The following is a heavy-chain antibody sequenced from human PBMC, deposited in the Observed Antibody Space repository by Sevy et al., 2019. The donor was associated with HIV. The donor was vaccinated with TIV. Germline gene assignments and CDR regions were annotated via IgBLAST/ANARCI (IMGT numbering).Heavy chain of an antibody. CDR2: IYPGDSDT. Sequence: GESLKISCKGSGYSFTSYWIGWVRQMPGKGLEWMGIIYPGDSDTRYSPSFQGQVTISAEKSISTAYLQWSSLKASDTAMYYFARGGSSSWFPLLSFDYWGQVTLVTVSS. CDR1: GYSFTSYW. CDR3: ARGGSSSWFPLLSFDY. J-gene: IGHJ4*02. D-gene: IGHD6-13*01. V-gene: IGHV5-51*01.